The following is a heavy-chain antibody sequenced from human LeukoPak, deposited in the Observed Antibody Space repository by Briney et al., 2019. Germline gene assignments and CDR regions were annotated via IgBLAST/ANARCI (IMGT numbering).Heavy chain of an antibody. CDR2: IIPIFGTA. CDR1: GGTFSSYA. Sequence: SVKVSCKASGGTFSSYAISWVRQAPGQGLEWMGGIIPIFGTANYAQKFQGRVTITADESTSTAYMELSSLRSEDAAVYYCASLPRGYSSSWPYYYYYGMDVWGQGTTVTVSS. CDR3: ASLPRGYSSSWPYYYYYGMDV. V-gene: IGHV1-69*13. D-gene: IGHD6-13*01. J-gene: IGHJ6*02.